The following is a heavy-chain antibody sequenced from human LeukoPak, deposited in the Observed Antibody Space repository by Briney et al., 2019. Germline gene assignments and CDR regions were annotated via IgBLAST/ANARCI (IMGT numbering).Heavy chain of an antibody. D-gene: IGHD4-23*01. Sequence: GGSLRLSCAASVFTFSSYSMNWVPQAPGKGLEWIKSISSSSSYIYYAHSVKGRFTISRDNAKNSLYLQMNSLRAEDTAVYYCAREGSAATVVRQAYFDYWGQGTLVTVSS. CDR1: VFTFSSYS. J-gene: IGHJ4*02. CDR3: AREGSAATVVRQAYFDY. V-gene: IGHV3-21*01. CDR2: ISSSSSYI.